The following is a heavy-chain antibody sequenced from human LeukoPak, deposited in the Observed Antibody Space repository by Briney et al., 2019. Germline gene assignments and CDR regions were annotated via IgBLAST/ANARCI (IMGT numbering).Heavy chain of an antibody. V-gene: IGHV1-18*01. CDR1: GYTFTSYG. J-gene: IGHJ4*02. CDR2: ISAYNGNT. D-gene: IGHD1-26*01. Sequence: ASVKVSCKASGYTFTSYGISWVRQAPGQGLEWMGWISAYNGNTNYAQKLQGRVTMTRDTSISTAYMELSRLRSDDTAVYYCASRSVSGSYYEYYFDYWGQGTLVTVSS. CDR3: ASRSVSGSYYEYYFDY.